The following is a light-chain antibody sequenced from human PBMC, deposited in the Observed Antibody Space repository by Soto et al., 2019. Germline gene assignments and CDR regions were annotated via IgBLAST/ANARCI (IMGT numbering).Light chain of an antibody. J-gene: IGLJ2*01. Sequence: QSALTQPASVSGSPGQSITISCTGTSSDIGTFDLVSWYQQHPGKAPKLIIYEVGKRPSGVSYRFSGSKSGNTAALTVSGLQAEDEADYYCCSYVGTNTYVAFGGGTKVTVL. CDR3: CSYVGTNTYVA. V-gene: IGLV2-23*02. CDR2: EVG. CDR1: SSDIGTFDL.